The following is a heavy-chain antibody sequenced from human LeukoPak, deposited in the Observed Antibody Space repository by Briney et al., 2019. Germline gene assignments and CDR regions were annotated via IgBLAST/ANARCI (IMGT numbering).Heavy chain of an antibody. Sequence: SETLSLTCTVSGGSISSYYWSWIRQPPGKGLEWIGYIYYSGSTNYNPSLKSRVTISVDTSKNQFSLKLSSVTAADTAVYYCARIPLWFGDPREKYYYGIDVWDQGTTVTVSS. D-gene: IGHD3-10*01. CDR1: GGSISSYY. V-gene: IGHV4-59*01. CDR3: ARIPLWFGDPREKYYYGIDV. CDR2: IYYSGST. J-gene: IGHJ6*02.